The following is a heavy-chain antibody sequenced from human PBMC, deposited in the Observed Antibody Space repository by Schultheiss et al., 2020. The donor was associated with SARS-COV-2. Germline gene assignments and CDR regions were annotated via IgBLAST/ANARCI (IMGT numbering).Heavy chain of an antibody. V-gene: IGHV3-23*01. Sequence: GGSLRLSCAASGFTFSSYGMSWVRQAPGKGLEWVSSISGSGGSTYYADSVKGRFTISRDNSKNTLYLQMNNLRAEDTAVYYCARGYRTFDYWGQGTLVTVSS. CDR1: GFTFSSYG. CDR3: ARGYRTFDY. J-gene: IGHJ4*02. D-gene: IGHD1-1*01. CDR2: ISGSGGST.